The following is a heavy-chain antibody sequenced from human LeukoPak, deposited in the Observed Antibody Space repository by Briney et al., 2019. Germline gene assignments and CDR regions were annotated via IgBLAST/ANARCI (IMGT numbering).Heavy chain of an antibody. V-gene: IGHV4-4*09. Sequence: SESLSLTCTVSVGSISGYYWSWIRQPPGQGLEWIAYIHSNGYTNYNPSLKSRVTISVDTSKNQFSLKVTSVTAADTAMYYCTKREGLMSGSYDYFDPWGQGTLVTV. D-gene: IGHD1-26*01. J-gene: IGHJ5*02. CDR3: TKREGLMSGSYDYFDP. CDR2: IHSNGYT. CDR1: VGSISGYY.